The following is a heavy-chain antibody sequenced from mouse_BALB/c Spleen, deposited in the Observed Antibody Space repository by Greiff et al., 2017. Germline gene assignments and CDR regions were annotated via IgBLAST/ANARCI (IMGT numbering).Heavy chain of an antibody. CDR3: ARWGYYGSSTYAMDY. CDR1: GYTFTSYV. V-gene: IGHV1-14*01. J-gene: IGHJ4*01. Sequence: VQLQQSGPELVKPGASVKMSCKASGYTFTSYVMHWVKQKPGQGLEWIGYINPYNDGTKYNEKFKGKATLTSDKSSSTAYMELSSLTSEDSAVYYCARWGYYGSSTYAMDYWGQGTSVTVSS. CDR2: INPYNDGT. D-gene: IGHD1-1*01.